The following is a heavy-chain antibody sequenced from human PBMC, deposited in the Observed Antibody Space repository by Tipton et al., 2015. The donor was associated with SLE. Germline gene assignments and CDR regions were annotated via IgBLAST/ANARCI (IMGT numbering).Heavy chain of an antibody. CDR2: IYHSGST. J-gene: IGHJ5*02. D-gene: IGHD2-15*01. Sequence: TLSLTCAVSGGSISSGGYSWSWIRQPPGKGLEWIGYIYHSGSTYYNPSLKSRVTISVDTSKNQFSLKLSSVTAADTAVYYCAREGCSGGSCFSHNWFDPWGQGTLVTVSS. V-gene: IGHV4-30-2*01. CDR3: AREGCSGGSCFSHNWFDP. CDR1: GGSISSGGYS.